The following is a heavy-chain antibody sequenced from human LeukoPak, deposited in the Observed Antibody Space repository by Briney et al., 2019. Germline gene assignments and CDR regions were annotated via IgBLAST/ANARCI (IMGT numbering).Heavy chain of an antibody. D-gene: IGHD6-13*01. Sequence: GASVKVSFKASGYTFTSYGISWVRQAPGQGLEWMGWISAYNGTTNYAQKLQGRVTMTTDTSTSTAYMELRSLRSDDTAVYYCARDRPSSWTIPPDYWGQGTLVTVSS. CDR1: GYTFTSYG. CDR3: ARDRPSSWTIPPDY. J-gene: IGHJ4*02. CDR2: ISAYNGTT. V-gene: IGHV1-18*01.